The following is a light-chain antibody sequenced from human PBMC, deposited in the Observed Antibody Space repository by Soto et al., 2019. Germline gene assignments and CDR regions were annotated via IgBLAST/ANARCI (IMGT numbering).Light chain of an antibody. CDR1: QDITNY. J-gene: IGKJ2*01. CDR3: QKYNSVPYT. V-gene: IGKV1-27*01. CDR2: AAS. Sequence: DIPMTQSPSSLSASVGDMVTITCRASQDITNYLAWYQQKPGKVPKLLIYAASTLQSGVPSRFSGSGSGTDFTLTITSLQPEDVATYYCQKYNSVPYTFGQGTKLEIK.